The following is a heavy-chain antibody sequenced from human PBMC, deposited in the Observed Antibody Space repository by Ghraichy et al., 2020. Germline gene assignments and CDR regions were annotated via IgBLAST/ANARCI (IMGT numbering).Heavy chain of an antibody. Sequence: SETLSLTCAVSGGSISSSNWWSWVRQPPGKGLEWIGEIYHSGSTNYNPSLKSRVTISVDKSKNQFSLKLSSVTAADTAVYYCAREGCSSTSCYQEASLDYWGQGTLVTVSS. CDR3: AREGCSSTSCYQEASLDY. D-gene: IGHD2-2*01. CDR2: IYHSGST. J-gene: IGHJ4*02. CDR1: GGSISSSNW. V-gene: IGHV4-4*02.